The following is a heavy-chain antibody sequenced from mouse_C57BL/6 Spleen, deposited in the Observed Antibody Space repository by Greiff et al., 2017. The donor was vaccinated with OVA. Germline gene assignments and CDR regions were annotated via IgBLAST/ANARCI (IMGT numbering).Heavy chain of an antibody. CDR3: ARSEWAY. CDR2: IDPSDSYT. J-gene: IGHJ3*01. V-gene: IGHV1-50*01. D-gene: IGHD1-3*01. Sequence: VQLQQPGAELVKPGASVKLSCKASGYTFTSYWMPWVKQRPGQGLEWIGEIDPSDSYTNYNQKFKGKATLTVDTSSSTAYMQLSSLTSEDSAVYYCARSEWAYWGQGTLVTVSA. CDR1: GYTFTSYW.